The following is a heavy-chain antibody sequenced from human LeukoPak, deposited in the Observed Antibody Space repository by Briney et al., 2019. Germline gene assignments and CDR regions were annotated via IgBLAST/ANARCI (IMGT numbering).Heavy chain of an antibody. J-gene: IGHJ3*01. Sequence: PSETLSLTCTVSGGSISSSSYYWGWIRQPPGKGLEWIGSIYYSGSTYYNPSLKSRVTISVDTSKNQFSLKLSSVTAADTAVYYCARGGPRITMIVVVTQNAFDVWGQGTMVTVSS. CDR1: GGSISSSSYY. CDR2: IYYSGST. D-gene: IGHD3-22*01. V-gene: IGHV4-39*07. CDR3: ARGGPRITMIVVVTQNAFDV.